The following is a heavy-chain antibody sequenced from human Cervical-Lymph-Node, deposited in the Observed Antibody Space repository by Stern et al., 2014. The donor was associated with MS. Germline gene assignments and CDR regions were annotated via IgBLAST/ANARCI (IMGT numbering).Heavy chain of an antibody. D-gene: IGHD3-16*01. J-gene: IGHJ4*02. CDR2: INTDTGDP. Sequence: HVQLLQSGPELQKPAPPLQVSCTASGFSLTTYTLDLVRQAPGRVLAWMGWINTDTGDPSYAQGFTGRFVFSWDTSGSTAYLQISGLKSDDTAVYYCVRLGGGGNYLDNWGQGTLVTGSS. V-gene: IGHV7-4-1*02. CDR3: VRLGGGGNYLDN. CDR1: GFSLTTYT.